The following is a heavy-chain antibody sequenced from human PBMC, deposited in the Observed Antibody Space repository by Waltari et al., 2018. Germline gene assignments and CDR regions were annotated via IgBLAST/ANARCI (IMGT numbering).Heavy chain of an antibody. Sequence: QVQLVQSGAEVKKPGASVKVSCKASGYTFTSYGISWVRQAPGQGLEWMGWIRAYKGNTNDAQKLQGRVTMTTDTSTSTAYMELRSLRSDDTAVYYCARDGAPYSSSSAAAHWGQGTLVTVSS. V-gene: IGHV1-18*01. J-gene: IGHJ4*02. CDR2: IRAYKGNT. CDR1: GYTFTSYG. CDR3: ARDGAPYSSSSAAAH. D-gene: IGHD6-6*01.